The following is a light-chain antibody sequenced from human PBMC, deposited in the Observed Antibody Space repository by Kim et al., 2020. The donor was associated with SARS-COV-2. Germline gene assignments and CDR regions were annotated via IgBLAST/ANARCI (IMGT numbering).Light chain of an antibody. V-gene: IGKV1-9*01. CDR2: AAS. CDR1: QGISSY. CDR3: QQLNNYPRT. Sequence: ASVGDRVTITCRASQGISSYLAWYQQKPGKAPKLLIYAASTLQSGVPLRFSGSGSGTDFTLTISSLQPEDFASYYCQQLNNYPRTFGQGTKVDIK. J-gene: IGKJ1*01.